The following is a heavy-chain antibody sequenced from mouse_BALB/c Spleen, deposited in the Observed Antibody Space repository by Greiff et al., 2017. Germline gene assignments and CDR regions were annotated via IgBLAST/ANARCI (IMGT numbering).Heavy chain of an antibody. J-gene: IGHJ1*01. CDR3: ARSRVGYWYFDV. CDR2: INPSSGYT. V-gene: IGHV1-4*01. Sequence: QVQLQQSGAELARPGASVKMSCKASGYTFTSYTMHWVKQRPGQGLEWIGYINPSSGYTNYNQKFKDKATLTADKSSSTAYMHMSSLTSEDSAVYYCARSRVGYWYFDVWGAGTTVTVSS. CDR1: GYTFTSYT.